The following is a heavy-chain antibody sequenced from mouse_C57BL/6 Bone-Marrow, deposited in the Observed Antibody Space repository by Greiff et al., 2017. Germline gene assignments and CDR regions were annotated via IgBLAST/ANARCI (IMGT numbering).Heavy chain of an antibody. CDR3: TRSDYYGSSPLDY. Sequence: VQLQQSGAELVRPGASVTLSCKASGYTFTDYEMHWVKQTPVHGLEWIGAIDPETGGTAYNQKFKGKAILTADKSSSTAYMELRSLTSEDSAVYYCTRSDYYGSSPLDYWGQGTTLTVSA. CDR2: IDPETGGT. CDR1: GYTFTDYE. D-gene: IGHD1-1*01. V-gene: IGHV1-15*01. J-gene: IGHJ2*01.